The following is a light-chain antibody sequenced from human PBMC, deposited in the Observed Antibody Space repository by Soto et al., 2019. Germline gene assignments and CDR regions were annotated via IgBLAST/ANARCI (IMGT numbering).Light chain of an antibody. CDR3: QQSYSMPWT. J-gene: IGKJ1*01. Sequence: DIQMTQSPSSLSASLGDRVTITCRASQSISSFLNWYQQKSGKPPKLLIYNGSTLQSGVPSRFSGSGSGTEYSLTISSLQPEDFAVYYCQQSYSMPWTFGQGTKV. CDR2: NGS. CDR1: QSISSF. V-gene: IGKV1-39*01.